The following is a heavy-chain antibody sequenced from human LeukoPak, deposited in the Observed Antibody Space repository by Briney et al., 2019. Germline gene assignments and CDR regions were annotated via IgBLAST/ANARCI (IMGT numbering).Heavy chain of an antibody. Sequence: KPSETLSLTCTVSGGSISSGVYYWSWIRQHPGKGLEWIGYIYYSGGTYYNPSLKSRVTISVDTSKNQFSLKLSSVTAADTAVYYCARGNDYGDNYMDVWGKGTTVTVSS. CDR3: ARGNDYGDNYMDV. CDR1: GGSISSGVYY. D-gene: IGHD4-17*01. CDR2: IYYSGGT. J-gene: IGHJ6*03. V-gene: IGHV4-31*03.